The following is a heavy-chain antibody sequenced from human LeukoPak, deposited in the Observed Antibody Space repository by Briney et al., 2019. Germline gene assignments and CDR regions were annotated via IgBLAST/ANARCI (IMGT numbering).Heavy chain of an antibody. CDR3: AKDVGKWESLHFFDY. D-gene: IGHD1-26*01. J-gene: IGHJ4*02. CDR2: ISGSGAST. Sequence: GGSLRLSCLTSGFTLSTNAMSWVRQAPGKGLEWISGISGSGASTYYADSVKGRFTISRDDSRNTLYLQVNSLRGDDTAVYYCAKDVGKWESLHFFDYWGQGTLVTVSS. CDR1: GFTLSTNA. V-gene: IGHV3-23*01.